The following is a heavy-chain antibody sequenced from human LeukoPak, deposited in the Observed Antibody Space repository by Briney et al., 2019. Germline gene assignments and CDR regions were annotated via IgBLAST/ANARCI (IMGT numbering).Heavy chain of an antibody. Sequence: GSLRLSCAASGFTFSSYWMSWVRQAPGKGLEWVANIKQDGSEKYYVDSVKGRFTISRDNAKNSLYLRMNSLRAEDTAVYYCARDVESRYYDSSGYPDYWGQGTLVTVSS. J-gene: IGHJ4*02. D-gene: IGHD3-22*01. CDR3: ARDVESRYYDSSGYPDY. V-gene: IGHV3-7*01. CDR1: GFTFSSYW. CDR2: IKQDGSEK.